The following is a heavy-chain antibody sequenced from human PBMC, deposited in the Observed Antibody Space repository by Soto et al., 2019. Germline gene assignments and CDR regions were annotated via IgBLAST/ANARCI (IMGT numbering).Heavy chain of an antibody. V-gene: IGHV3-23*01. Sequence: GGSLRLSCAASGFTFSSYGMNWVRQAPGKGLEWVSALSGSGDTTYYADSVRGRFSISRDNSKNTLYLQMSSLRGEDTAVYYCAKGTQFFYSSAMDVWGQGTTVTVSS. J-gene: IGHJ6*02. CDR2: LSGSGDTT. CDR3: AKGTQFFYSSAMDV. CDR1: GFTFSSYG.